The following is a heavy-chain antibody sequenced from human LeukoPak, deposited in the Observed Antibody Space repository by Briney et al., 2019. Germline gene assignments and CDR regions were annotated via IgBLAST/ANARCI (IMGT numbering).Heavy chain of an antibody. CDR3: STLTSRGLSDS. V-gene: IGHV3-15*07. CDR2: IKSKADGETI. J-gene: IGHJ4*02. D-gene: IGHD1-20*01. CDR1: GLTFTNAW. Sequence: GGSLRLSCAASGLTFTNAWMNWVRQAPGKGLEWVGRIKSKADGETIDYAAPVKGRFTFSRDDSKNMLYLQMNSLKSEDTAVYYCSTLTSRGLSDSWGQGTLVTVSS.